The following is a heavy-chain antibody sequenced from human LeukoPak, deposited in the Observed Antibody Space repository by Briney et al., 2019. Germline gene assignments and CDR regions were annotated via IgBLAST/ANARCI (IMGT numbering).Heavy chain of an antibody. CDR1: GYTFTSYD. V-gene: IGHV1-8*03. Sequence: GASVKVSCKASGYTFTSYDINWVRQATGQGLEWMGWMNPNSGNTGYAQKFQGRVTITRNTSISTAYMELSSLRSEDTAVYYCARGRGIVGATTTDYWGQGTLVTVSS. D-gene: IGHD1-26*01. CDR2: MNPNSGNT. CDR3: ARGRGIVGATTTDY. J-gene: IGHJ4*02.